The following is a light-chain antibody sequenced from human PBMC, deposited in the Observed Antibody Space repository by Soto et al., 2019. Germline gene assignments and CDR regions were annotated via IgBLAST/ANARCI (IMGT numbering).Light chain of an antibody. CDR2: DAS. CDR1: QSVSSY. CDR3: QQRSDWPST. V-gene: IGKV3-11*01. Sequence: EIVLTQSPATLSLSPGERATLSCRASQSVSSYLAWYQQKPGQAPRLLIYDASNRATGIPARFSGSGYGTDFTLTISSLEPDDVAFYYCQQRSDWPSTFGGGTKVQIK. J-gene: IGKJ4*01.